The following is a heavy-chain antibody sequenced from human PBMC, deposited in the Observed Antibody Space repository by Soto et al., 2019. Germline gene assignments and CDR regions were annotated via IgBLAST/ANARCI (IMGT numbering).Heavy chain of an antibody. CDR1: FTFSMYS. CDR3: TRDEGGSYDSWFHP. CDR2: ISSGAAYI. D-gene: IGHD1-26*01. Sequence: PGGSLRLSCNFTFSMYSMNWVRQAPGKGLEWVASISSGAAYIKYAGSVQGRFTISRDNAKNTVSLQMSSLRVEDTAVYFCTRDEGGSYDSWFHPWGQGTQVTVSS. J-gene: IGHJ5*02. V-gene: IGHV3-21*06.